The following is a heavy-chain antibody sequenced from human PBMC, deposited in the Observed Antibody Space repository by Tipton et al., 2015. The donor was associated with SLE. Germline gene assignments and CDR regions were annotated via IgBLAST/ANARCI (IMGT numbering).Heavy chain of an antibody. D-gene: IGHD5-18*01. J-gene: IGHJ6*02. V-gene: IGHV1-8*01. CDR1: EYTFTNYA. CDR3: ARAPFKRGYYYYHYGMDV. CDR2: MNPNSGDT. Sequence: QLVQSGAEVKKPGASVKVSCKASEYTFTNYAINWVRQATGQGLEWMGWMNPNSGDTGYAQKFQGRVTMTRNTSISTAYMELTSLRSADTAVYYCARAPFKRGYYYYHYGMDVWGQGTTVTVSS.